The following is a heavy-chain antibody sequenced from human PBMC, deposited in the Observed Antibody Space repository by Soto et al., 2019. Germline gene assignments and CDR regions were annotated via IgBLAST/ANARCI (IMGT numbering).Heavy chain of an antibody. CDR3: ARRGRASWINWLDF. V-gene: IGHV4-39*01. CDR1: GGTITSTIYY. CDR2: IYYDGST. D-gene: IGHD6-13*01. Sequence: PXEILCLACSVFGGTITSTIYYWGWIRQSPGKGLEWIGNIYYDGSTFYHPSLKSRVTISVDTSKRQFSLRVSSVTAADTAVYYCARRGRASWINWLDFRGQGTLVT. J-gene: IGHJ5*01.